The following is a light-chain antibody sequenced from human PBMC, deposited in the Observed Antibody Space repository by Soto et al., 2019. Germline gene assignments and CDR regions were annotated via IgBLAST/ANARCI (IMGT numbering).Light chain of an antibody. CDR1: SSDIGGY. Sequence: QSALTQPASVSGSPGQSITISFTGTSSDIGGYVSWYQQYPGKAPKIMIYDLTNRPSGVSNRFSGSKSGDTASLTISGLQAEDEADYYCSSPTSSYTVIFGTGTKVTVL. V-gene: IGLV2-14*01. CDR3: SSPTSSYTVI. J-gene: IGLJ1*01. CDR2: DLT.